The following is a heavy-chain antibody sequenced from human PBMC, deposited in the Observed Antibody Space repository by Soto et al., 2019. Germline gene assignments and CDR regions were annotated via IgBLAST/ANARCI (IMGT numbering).Heavy chain of an antibody. CDR3: ARVVRFCSSPSCRGRNWFDP. V-gene: IGHV4-30-4*01. J-gene: IGHJ5*02. D-gene: IGHD2-2*01. Sequence: QVQLQESGPGLVKPSQTLSLTCSVSGGSISSGDYYWSWIRQPPGKGLEWIGYMFYTGTTYYNPSRNSRITISMDTSNTQFSLRLTSVTAADTAEYHCARVVRFCSSPSCRGRNWFDPWGQGTRVTVSS. CDR2: MFYTGTT. CDR1: GGSISSGDYY.